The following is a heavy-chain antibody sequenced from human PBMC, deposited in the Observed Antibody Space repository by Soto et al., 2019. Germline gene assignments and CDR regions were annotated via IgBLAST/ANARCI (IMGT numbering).Heavy chain of an antibody. V-gene: IGHV4-30-2*01. J-gene: IGHJ4*02. Sequence: QLQLQESGSGLVKPSQTLSLTCAVSGGSISSGGYSWSWIRQPPGKGLEWIGYIYHSGSTYYNPSLTGRVTISVDRSKDQFSLKLSSVTAADTAVYYCARENNVLPGGYFDYWGQGTLVTVSS. CDR2: IYHSGST. CDR3: ARENNVLPGGYFDY. CDR1: GGSISSGGYS. D-gene: IGHD3-10*01.